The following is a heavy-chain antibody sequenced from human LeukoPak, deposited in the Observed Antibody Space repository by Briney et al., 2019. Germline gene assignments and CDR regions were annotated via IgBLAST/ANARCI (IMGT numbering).Heavy chain of an antibody. CDR3: ARLDTAIF. J-gene: IGHJ4*02. D-gene: IGHD5-18*01. V-gene: IGHV3-30*03. CDR2: ISYDGSNK. CDR1: GFTFSSYG. Sequence: GGSLRLSCAASGFTFSSYGMHWVRQAPGKGLEWVAVISYDGSNKYYADSVKGRFTISRDNAKNSLYLQMNSLRAEDTAVYYCARLDTAIFWGQGTLVTVSS.